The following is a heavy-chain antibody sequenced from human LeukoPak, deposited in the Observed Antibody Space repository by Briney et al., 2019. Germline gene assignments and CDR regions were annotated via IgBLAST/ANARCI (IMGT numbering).Heavy chain of an antibody. D-gene: IGHD2-15*01. V-gene: IGHV4-59*01. CDR1: GGSISSYY. CDR3: ARAKMVAAIDY. Sequence: PSETLSLTCTVSGGSISSYYWSWIRQPPGKGLEWIGYIYYSWSTNYNPSLKSRVTLSVDTSKNQFSLKLSSVTAADTAVYYCARAKMVAAIDYWGQGTLVTVSS. J-gene: IGHJ4*02. CDR2: IYYSWST.